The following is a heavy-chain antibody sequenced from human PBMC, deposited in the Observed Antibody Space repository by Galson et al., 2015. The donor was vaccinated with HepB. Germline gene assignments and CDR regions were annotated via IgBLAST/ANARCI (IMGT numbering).Heavy chain of an antibody. CDR2: IDWDDDK. CDR1: GFSLSTSGMC. Sequence: PALVKPTQTLTLTCTFSGFSLSTSGMCVSWIRQPPGKALEWLARIDWDDDKYYSTSLKTRLTISKDTSKNQVVLTMTNMDPVDTATYYCARLQTQYDYGDYERVRRPGAFDIWGQGTMVTVSS. CDR3: ARLQTQYDYGDYERVRRPGAFDI. V-gene: IGHV2-70*11. D-gene: IGHD4-17*01. J-gene: IGHJ3*02.